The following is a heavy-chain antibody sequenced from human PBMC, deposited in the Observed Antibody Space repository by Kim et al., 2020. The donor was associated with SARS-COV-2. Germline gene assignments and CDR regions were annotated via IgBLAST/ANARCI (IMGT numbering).Heavy chain of an antibody. CDR1: GGSISSSSYY. V-gene: IGHV4-39*07. J-gene: IGHJ4*02. Sequence: SETLSLTCTVSGGSISSSSYYWGWIRQPPGKGLEWIGSIYYSGSTYYNPSLKSRVTISVDTSKNQFSLKLSSVTAADTAVYYCARESFLVSGWSYWGQGTLVTVSS. CDR2: IYYSGST. D-gene: IGHD6-19*01. CDR3: ARESFLVSGWSY.